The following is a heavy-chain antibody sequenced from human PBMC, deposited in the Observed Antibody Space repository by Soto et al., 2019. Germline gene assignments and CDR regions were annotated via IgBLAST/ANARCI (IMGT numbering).Heavy chain of an antibody. J-gene: IGHJ5*02. Sequence: SETLSLTCTVSGGSISSYYWSWIRQPPGKGLEWIGYIYYSGSTNYNPSLKSRVTISVDTSKNQFSLKLSSVTAADTAVYYCASVPRGEEWLLGWFDPWGKGTLGTASP. CDR1: GGSISSYY. CDR2: IYYSGST. V-gene: IGHV4-59*01. D-gene: IGHD3-3*01. CDR3: ASVPRGEEWLLGWFDP.